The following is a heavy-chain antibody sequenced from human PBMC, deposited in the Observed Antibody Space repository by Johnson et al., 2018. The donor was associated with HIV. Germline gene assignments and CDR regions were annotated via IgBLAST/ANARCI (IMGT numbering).Heavy chain of an antibody. D-gene: IGHD1-1*01. V-gene: IGHV3-23*04. CDR3: AREELEPDVFDI. CDR1: GFTFDDYA. Sequence: VQLVESGGGVVRPGGSLRLSCAASGFTFDDYAMSWVRQAPGKGLEWVSAISGSGGSTYYADSVNGRFTISRDNSKNTLYLQMNSLRAEDTAVYYCAREELEPDVFDIWGQGTMVTVSS. CDR2: ISGSGGST. J-gene: IGHJ3*02.